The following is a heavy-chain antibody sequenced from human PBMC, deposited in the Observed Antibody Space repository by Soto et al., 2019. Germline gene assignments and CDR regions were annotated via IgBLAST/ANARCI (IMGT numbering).Heavy chain of an antibody. Sequence: GGSLRLSCAASGFTFSSYSMNWVRQAPGKGLEWVSYISSSSSTIYYADSVKGRFTISRDNAKNSLYLQMNSLRDEDTAVYYCAGPYNWNFRGINWGQGTLVTVSS. CDR3: AGPYNWNFRGIN. V-gene: IGHV3-48*02. D-gene: IGHD1-7*01. CDR1: GFTFSSYS. CDR2: ISSSSSTI. J-gene: IGHJ4*02.